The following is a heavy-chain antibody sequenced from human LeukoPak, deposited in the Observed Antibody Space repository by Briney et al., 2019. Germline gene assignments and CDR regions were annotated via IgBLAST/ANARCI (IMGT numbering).Heavy chain of an antibody. V-gene: IGHV3-7*01. J-gene: IGHJ3*02. D-gene: IGHD6-25*01. CDR2: IREDGSQK. CDR3: ARVLQRGSYDAFDI. CDR1: GFTFSSSW. Sequence: PGGSLRLSCVASGFTFSSSWMTWVRQAPGKGLEWVASIREDGSQKTSVDSVGGRFTISRDNAKNSVYLQMDSLRAEDTAVNYCARVLQRGSYDAFDIWGQGTMVTVSS.